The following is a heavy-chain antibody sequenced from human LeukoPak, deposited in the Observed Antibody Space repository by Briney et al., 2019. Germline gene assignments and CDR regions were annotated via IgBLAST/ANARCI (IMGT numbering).Heavy chain of an antibody. Sequence: SETLSLTCTVSGGSISSYYWSWIRQPPGKGLEWIGYIYYSGSTNYNPSLKSRVTISVDTSKHQFSLKLSSVTAADTAVYYCARVVTYYYDSSGRNYYYYYYMDVWGKGTTVTVSS. J-gene: IGHJ6*03. V-gene: IGHV4-59*01. CDR3: ARVVTYYYDSSGRNYYYYYYMDV. D-gene: IGHD3-22*01. CDR2: IYYSGST. CDR1: GGSISSYY.